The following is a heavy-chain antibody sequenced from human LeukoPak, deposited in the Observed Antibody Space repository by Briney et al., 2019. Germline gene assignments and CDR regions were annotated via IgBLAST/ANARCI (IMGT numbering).Heavy chain of an antibody. Sequence: GGSLRLSCAAAGFTFSSYAMSWVRQAPGKGLEWVSAISGSGGSTYYADSVKGRFTISRDNSKNTLYLQMNSLRAEDTAVYYCAKEGGLPNSRDNNFDYWGQGTLVTVSS. CDR3: AKEGGLPNSRDNNFDY. CDR1: GFTFSSYA. J-gene: IGHJ4*02. D-gene: IGHD4-23*01. CDR2: ISGSGGST. V-gene: IGHV3-23*01.